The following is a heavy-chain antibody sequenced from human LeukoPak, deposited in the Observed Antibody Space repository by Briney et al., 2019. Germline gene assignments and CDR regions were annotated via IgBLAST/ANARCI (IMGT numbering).Heavy chain of an antibody. CDR3: ARATSDPYYYYYGMDV. V-gene: IGHV3-33*01. CDR2: IWYDGSNK. Sequence: GGSLRLSCAASGFTFSSYGMHWVRQAPGKGLEWVAVIWYDGSNKYYADSVKGRFTISRDNSKNTLYLQMNSLRAEDTAVYCCARATSDPYYYYYGMDVWGQGTTVTVSS. D-gene: IGHD2/OR15-2a*01. CDR1: GFTFSSYG. J-gene: IGHJ6*02.